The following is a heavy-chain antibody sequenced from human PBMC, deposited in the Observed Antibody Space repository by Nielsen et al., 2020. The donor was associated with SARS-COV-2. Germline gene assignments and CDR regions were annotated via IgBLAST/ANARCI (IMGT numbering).Heavy chain of an antibody. J-gene: IGHJ6*03. CDR1: GFSVSNARMG. D-gene: IGHD1-7*01. CDR3: ARVHLELRLFFYYYYMDV. Sequence: SGPTLVKPTETLTLTCSVSGFSVSNARMGVSCVRQPPGKALEWLAHIFSNDEKSYSTSLKSRLTISKDTSKSQVVLTMTNMDPLDTGTHYCARVHLELRLFFYYYYMDVWGKGTTVTVSS. CDR2: IFSNDEK. V-gene: IGHV2-26*01.